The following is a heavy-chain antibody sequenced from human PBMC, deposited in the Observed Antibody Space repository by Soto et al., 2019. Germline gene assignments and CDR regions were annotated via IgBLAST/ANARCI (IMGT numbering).Heavy chain of an antibody. CDR1: GYTFSGYY. CDR3: TRARYCSGGTCFGNFFDP. CDR2: ISPNSGGT. V-gene: IGHV1-2*02. J-gene: IGHJ5*02. D-gene: IGHD2-15*01. Sequence: ASVKVSCKTSGYTFSGYYIHWVRQAPGQGLEWLGWISPNSGGTNYTQRFQGRVTMTRDTPSSTVYMEMSRLTSDDTAVYYCTRARYCSGGTCFGNFFDPWGQGTLVTVSS.